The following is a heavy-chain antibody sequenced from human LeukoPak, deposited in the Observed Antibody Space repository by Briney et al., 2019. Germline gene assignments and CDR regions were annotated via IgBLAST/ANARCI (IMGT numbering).Heavy chain of an antibody. Sequence: SVKVSFKTSGFTFTRSAMQWVRPARGQRLAWIGWIVVGSGNTKYAQKFQERVTITRDMSTSTAYMELSSLRSEDTAVYYCAAAAAGTSNLDDWGQGTLVSVSS. D-gene: IGHD6-13*01. J-gene: IGHJ4*02. CDR3: AAAAAGTSNLDD. CDR2: IVVGSGNT. V-gene: IGHV1-58*02. CDR1: GFTFTRSA.